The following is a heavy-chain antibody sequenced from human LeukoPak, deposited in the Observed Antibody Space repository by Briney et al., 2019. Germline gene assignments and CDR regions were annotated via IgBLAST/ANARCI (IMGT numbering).Heavy chain of an antibody. V-gene: IGHV3-23*01. D-gene: IGHD1-14*01. Sequence: GGSLRLSCAASGFTFSSYAMSWVRQAPGKGLDGVSAISGSGGSTYYADCVKGRFTISRDNSKNTLYLQMNSLRAEDTAVYYCAKDSFGYLMGNHAFDIWGQGTMVTVSS. CDR2: ISGSGGST. CDR3: AKDSFGYLMGNHAFDI. CDR1: GFTFSSYA. J-gene: IGHJ3*02.